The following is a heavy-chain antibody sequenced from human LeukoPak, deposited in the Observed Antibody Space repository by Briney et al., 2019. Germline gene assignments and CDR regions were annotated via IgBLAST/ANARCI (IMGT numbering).Heavy chain of an antibody. J-gene: IGHJ4*02. CDR3: VATERWLQWDY. CDR1: GASISSYY. CDR2: ISNSVST. D-gene: IGHD5-24*01. V-gene: IGHV4-4*08. Sequence: SETLSLTCTVSGASISSYYWSWIRQPPGKGLEWIAFISNSVSTNYNPSLKSRVTISLDTSRKQLSLRLSSVIAADKAVYYCVATERWLQWDYWGQGTLVTVSS.